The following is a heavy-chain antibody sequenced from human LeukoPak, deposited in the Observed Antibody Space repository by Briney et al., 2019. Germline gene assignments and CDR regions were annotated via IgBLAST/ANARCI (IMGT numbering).Heavy chain of an antibody. D-gene: IGHD5-24*01. Sequence: GGSLRLSCAASGFTFSSFAMSWVRQAPGKGLEWVSAVSGSATGTYYADSVKGRFTISRGNSKNTLYLQMNSLRAEDTAIYYCAYTRGATTRAIYYGMDVWGQGTTVTVSS. CDR1: GFTFSSFA. J-gene: IGHJ6*02. CDR3: AYTRGATTRAIYYGMDV. CDR2: VSGSATGT. V-gene: IGHV3-23*01.